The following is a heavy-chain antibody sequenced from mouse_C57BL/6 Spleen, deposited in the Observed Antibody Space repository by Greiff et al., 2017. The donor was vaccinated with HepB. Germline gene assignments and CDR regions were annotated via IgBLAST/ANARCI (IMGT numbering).Heavy chain of an antibody. V-gene: IGHV1-85*01. CDR1: GYTFTSYD. D-gene: IGHD1-1*01. CDR2: IYPRDGST. Sequence: VQRVESGPELVKPGASVKLSCKASGYTFTSYDINWVKQRPGQGLEWIGWIYPRDGSTKYNEKFKGKATLTVDTSSSTAYMELHSLTSEDSAVYFCAHYYGSGYYAMDYWGQGTSVTVSS. J-gene: IGHJ4*01. CDR3: AHYYGSGYYAMDY.